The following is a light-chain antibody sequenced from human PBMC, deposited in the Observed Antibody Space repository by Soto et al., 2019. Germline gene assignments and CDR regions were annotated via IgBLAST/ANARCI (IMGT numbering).Light chain of an antibody. CDR2: GAS. J-gene: IGKJ1*01. Sequence: EIVLAQSPGTLSLSPGESATLSCRASQSVSSSYLAWYQQKPGQAPSLLICGASSRATGIPDRFSGSGSGTDFTLTISRLEPEDFAVYYCQQYGRSPPGTFGQGTKVDIK. CDR1: QSVSSSY. V-gene: IGKV3-20*01. CDR3: QQYGRSPPGT.